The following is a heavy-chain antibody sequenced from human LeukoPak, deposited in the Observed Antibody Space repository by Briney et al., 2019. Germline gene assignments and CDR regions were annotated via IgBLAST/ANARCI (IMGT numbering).Heavy chain of an antibody. CDR1: GFTFSNYW. J-gene: IGHJ4*02. CDR3: AKVDSYNSGWLDY. Sequence: PEGSLRLSCVASGFTFSNYWMSWVRQAPGKGLEWVANINQGGSEKYYVDSVKGRFTISRDSAKNSLYLQMNSLRAEDTAVYYCAKVDSYNSGWLDYWGQGTLVTVSS. V-gene: IGHV3-7*04. CDR2: INQGGSEK. D-gene: IGHD6-19*01.